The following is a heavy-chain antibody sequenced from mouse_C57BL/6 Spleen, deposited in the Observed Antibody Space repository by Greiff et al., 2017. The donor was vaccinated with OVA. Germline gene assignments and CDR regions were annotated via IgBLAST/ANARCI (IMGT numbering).Heavy chain of an antibody. CDR2: IDPSDSYT. J-gene: IGHJ2*01. CDR3: ARKLGKGFDY. Sequence: VQLQQPGAELVKPGASVKLSCKASGYTFTSYWMQWVKQRPGQGLEWIGEIDPSDSYTNYHQKFKGQATLTVDTSSSTAYMQLSSLTSEDAAVYYCARKLGKGFDYWGQGTTLTVSS. D-gene: IGHD4-1*01. V-gene: IGHV1-50*01. CDR1: GYTFTSYW.